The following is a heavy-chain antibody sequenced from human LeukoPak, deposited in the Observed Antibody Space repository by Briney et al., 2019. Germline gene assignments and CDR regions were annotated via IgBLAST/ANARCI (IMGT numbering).Heavy chain of an antibody. CDR1: GYTFTSYG. Sequence: ASVKVSCKASGYTFTSYGISWVRLAPGQGLEWMGRISAYNDNTNYAQKLQGRVTMTTDTSTSTAYMELRSLRSDDTAVYYCARGSGSSGYYFVDFWGQGTLVTVSS. CDR3: ARGSGSSGYYFVDF. J-gene: IGHJ4*02. CDR2: ISAYNDNT. D-gene: IGHD3-22*01. V-gene: IGHV1-18*01.